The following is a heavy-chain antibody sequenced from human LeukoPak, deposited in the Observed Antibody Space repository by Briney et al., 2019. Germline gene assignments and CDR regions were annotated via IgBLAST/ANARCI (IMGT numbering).Heavy chain of an antibody. V-gene: IGHV1-46*01. CDR3: ARDLIAAAGTTWFDP. Sequence: ASVKVSCKASGYRFTSYYMHWVRQAPGQGLEWMGIINATGGSTTYAQKFQGRVTMTRDTSTSTVYMELSSLRSEDTAVYYCARDLIAAAGTTWFDPWGQGTLVTLST. CDR1: GYRFTSYY. D-gene: IGHD6-13*01. CDR2: INATGGST. J-gene: IGHJ5*02.